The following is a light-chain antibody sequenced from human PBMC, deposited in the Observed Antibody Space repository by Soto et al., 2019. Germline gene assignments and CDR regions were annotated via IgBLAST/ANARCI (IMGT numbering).Light chain of an antibody. CDR1: QSISSW. CDR3: QQYNSYSWT. CDR2: DAS. V-gene: IGKV1-5*01. J-gene: IGKJ1*01. Sequence: DIQMTQSPSTLSASVGDRVTITCRASQSISSWLAWYQQKPGKAPKLLIYDASSLESGVPSRFSGSGSGTEVTLTISSLQPDDFASYYCQQYNSYSWTFGQGPKVEIK.